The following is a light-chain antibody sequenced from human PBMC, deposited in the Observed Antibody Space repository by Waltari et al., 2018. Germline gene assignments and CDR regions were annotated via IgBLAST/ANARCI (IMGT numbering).Light chain of an antibody. CDR1: SRNIASNY. V-gene: IGLV6-57*01. CDR3: QSYDSNNYVI. J-gene: IGLJ2*01. CDR2: EDY. Sequence: NFMLTQPRSVSESPGKTVTISCTRSSRNIASNYWQRYQQRPGSSPTTVIYEDYQRPSWFPDRFSASFDSSSNSASLTISGLKTEDEADYYCQSYDSNNYVIFGGGTKLTVL.